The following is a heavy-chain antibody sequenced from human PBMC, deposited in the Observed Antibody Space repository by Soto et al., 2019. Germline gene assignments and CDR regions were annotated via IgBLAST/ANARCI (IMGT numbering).Heavy chain of an antibody. Sequence: ASVKVSCKASGYTFTSYGISWVRQAPGQVLEWMGLISAYNGNTNYEKKLQGRVTMTTDTSTSTAYMYSLGVDDTGTYYCAKGFAVAGFYFESGGQGTVVTASS. V-gene: IGHV1-18*04. CDR2: ISAYNGNT. CDR1: GYTFTSYG. CDR3: AKGFAVAGFYFES. D-gene: IGHD6-19*01. J-gene: IGHJ4*02.